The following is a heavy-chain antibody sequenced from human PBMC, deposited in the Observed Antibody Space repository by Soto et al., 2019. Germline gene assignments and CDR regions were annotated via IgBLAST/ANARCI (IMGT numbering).Heavy chain of an antibody. D-gene: IGHD6-19*01. Sequence: GGSLRLSCAASGFTFSSYWMHWVRQAPGKGLVWVSRINSDGSSTSYADSVKGRFTISRDNAKNTLYLQMNSLRAEDTAVYYCARRRGSGWYHYYYGMDVWGQGTTVTVSS. CDR3: ARRRGSGWYHYYYGMDV. J-gene: IGHJ6*02. CDR2: INSDGSST. V-gene: IGHV3-74*01. CDR1: GFTFSSYW.